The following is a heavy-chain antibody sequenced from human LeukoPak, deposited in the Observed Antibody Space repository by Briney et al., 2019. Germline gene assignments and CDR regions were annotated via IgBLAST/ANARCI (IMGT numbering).Heavy chain of an antibody. CDR2: IIPIFGTA. V-gene: IGHV1-69*05. J-gene: IGHJ4*02. Sequence: GASVKVSCKASAGTFSSYAISWVRQAPGQGLEWMGRIIPIFGTANYAQKFQGRVTITTDESTSTAYMELSSLRSEDTAVYYCASGYGDYVELSSYFDYWGQGTLVTVSS. CDR1: AGTFSSYA. CDR3: ASGYGDYVELSSYFDY. D-gene: IGHD4-17*01.